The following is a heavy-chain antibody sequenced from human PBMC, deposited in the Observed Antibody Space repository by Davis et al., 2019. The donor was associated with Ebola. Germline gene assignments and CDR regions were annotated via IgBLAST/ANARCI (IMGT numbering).Heavy chain of an antibody. CDR3: ARVLLWFGELGAAEYFQH. Sequence: GESLKISCAASGFTFDDYAMHWVRQAPGKGLEWVSLISGDGGSTYYADSVKGRFTISRDNSKNTLYLQMNSLRAEDTAVYYCARVLLWFGELGAAEYFQHWGQGTLVTVSS. D-gene: IGHD3-10*01. CDR2: ISGDGGST. V-gene: IGHV3-43*02. CDR1: GFTFDDYA. J-gene: IGHJ1*01.